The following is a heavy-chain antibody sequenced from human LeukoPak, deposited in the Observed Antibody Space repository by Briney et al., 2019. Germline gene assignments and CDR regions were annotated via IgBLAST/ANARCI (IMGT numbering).Heavy chain of an antibody. Sequence: PGGSLRLSCAASGFTFSNYYMSWVRQAPGKGLEWLANIKGDGSEKYYVDSVKGRFTISRDNAKNTLYLQMNSLGAEDTALYHCARCSGGSCYSGWFDPWGQGTLVTVSS. D-gene: IGHD2-15*01. V-gene: IGHV3-7*03. CDR3: ARCSGGSCYSGWFDP. CDR2: IKGDGSEK. J-gene: IGHJ5*02. CDR1: GFTFSNYY.